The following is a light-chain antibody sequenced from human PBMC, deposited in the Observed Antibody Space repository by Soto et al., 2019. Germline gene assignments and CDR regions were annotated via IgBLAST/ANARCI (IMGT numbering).Light chain of an antibody. V-gene: IGLV2-23*01. CDR2: EGS. Sequence: QSALTQPASVSGSPGQSITISCTGTSSDVGSYNLVSWYHQHPGKAPKLMIYEGSKRPSGVSNRFSGSKSGNTASLTISRLQAEDESDYEGCSYAVKRAVFGGGTKLTVL. J-gene: IGLJ2*01. CDR3: CSYAVKRAV. CDR1: SSDVGSYNL.